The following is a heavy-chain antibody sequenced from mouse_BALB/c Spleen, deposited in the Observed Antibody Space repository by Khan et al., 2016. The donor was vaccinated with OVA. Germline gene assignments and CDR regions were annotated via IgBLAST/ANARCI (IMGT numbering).Heavy chain of an antibody. V-gene: IGHV1-20*02. J-gene: IGHJ2*01. D-gene: IGHD1-1*01. CDR1: GYSFTGYF. Sequence: EVQLQESGPELVKPGASVKISCKASGYSFTGYFMNWVMQSHGKSLEWIGRINPHIGETFYNQKFMDKATLTVDESSSTAHMDLRSLASEDSAVYYCARKNGSDFDYWGQGTTLTVSS. CDR2: INPHIGET. CDR3: ARKNGSDFDY.